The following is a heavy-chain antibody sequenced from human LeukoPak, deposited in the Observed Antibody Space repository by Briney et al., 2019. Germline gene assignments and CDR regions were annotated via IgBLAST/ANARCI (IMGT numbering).Heavy chain of an antibody. CDR3: ARDSGLDCSSTSCPYYYYYMDV. D-gene: IGHD2-2*01. V-gene: IGHV1-69*11. CDR2: IIPILGTA. J-gene: IGHJ6*03. CDR1: GGTFSSYA. Sequence: SVKVSCKASGGTFSSYAISWVRQAPGQGLEWMGRIIPILGTANYAQKFQGRVTITADESTSTAYMELSSLRSEDTAVYYCARDSGLDCSSTSCPYYYYYMDVWGKGTTVTVSS.